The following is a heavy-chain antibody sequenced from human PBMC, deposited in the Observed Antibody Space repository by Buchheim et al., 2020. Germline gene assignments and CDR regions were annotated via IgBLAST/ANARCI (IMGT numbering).Heavy chain of an antibody. V-gene: IGHV4-4*02. J-gene: IGHJ4*02. D-gene: IGHD3-9*01. CDR1: GGSISSSNW. Sequence: QVQLQESGPGLVKPSGTLSLTCAVSGGSISSSNWWSWVRQPPGKGLEWIGEIYHSWSTNYNPSLKSRATISVNKFKNQFVLKLSSVTAADTAVYYCASTKGDYDILTGYYNWGQGTL. CDR2: IYHSWST. CDR3: ASTKGDYDILTGYYN.